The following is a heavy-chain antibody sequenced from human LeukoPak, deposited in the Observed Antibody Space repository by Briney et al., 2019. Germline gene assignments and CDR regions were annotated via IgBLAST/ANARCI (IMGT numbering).Heavy chain of an antibody. CDR3: AKDGYDYYYYYMDV. V-gene: IGHV3-23*01. CDR1: GFTFSSYA. CDR2: ISGSGGST. D-gene: IGHD1-1*01. Sequence: PGGSLRLSSAASGFTFSSYAMSWVRQAPGKGLEWVSAISGSGGSTYYADFVKGRFTISRDNSKNTLYLQMNSLRAEDTAVYYCAKDGYDYYYYYMDVWGKGTTVTVSS. J-gene: IGHJ6*03.